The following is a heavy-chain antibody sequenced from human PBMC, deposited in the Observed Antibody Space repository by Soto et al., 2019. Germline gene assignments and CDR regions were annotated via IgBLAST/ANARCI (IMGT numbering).Heavy chain of an antibody. Sequence: SQTLSLTCAISGDSVSSNSAAWNWIRQSPSRGLEWLGRTYYRSKWYNDYAVSVKSRITINPDTSKNQFSLQLNSVTPEDTAVYYCARETINYDFWSGTGGNWFDPWGQGTLVTVSS. J-gene: IGHJ5*02. D-gene: IGHD3-3*01. CDR1: GDSVSSNSAA. CDR2: TYYRSKWYN. CDR3: ARETINYDFWSGTGGNWFDP. V-gene: IGHV6-1*01.